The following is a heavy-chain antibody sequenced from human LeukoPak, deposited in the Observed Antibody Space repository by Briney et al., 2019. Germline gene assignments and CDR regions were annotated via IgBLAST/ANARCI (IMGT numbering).Heavy chain of an antibody. CDR1: GFTFSSYE. J-gene: IGHJ6*04. CDR2: ISSSGSTI. Sequence: GGSPRLSCAASGFTFSSYEMNWVRQAPGKGLEWVSYISSSGSTIYYADSVKGRFTISRDNAKNSLYLQMNSLRAEDTAVYYCATLGYCSGGSCYYYGMDVWGKETTVTVSS. V-gene: IGHV3-48*03. D-gene: IGHD2-15*01. CDR3: ATLGYCSGGSCYYYGMDV.